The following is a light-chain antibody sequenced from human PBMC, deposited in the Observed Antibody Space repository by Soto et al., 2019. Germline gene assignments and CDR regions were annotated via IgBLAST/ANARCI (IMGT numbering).Light chain of an antibody. V-gene: IGKV3-11*01. CDR2: DAS. CDR3: QQHSNWPPLT. J-gene: IGKJ4*01. CDR1: QSVSNY. Sequence: EIVLTQSPATLSLSPGERATLSCRASQSVSNYLAWYQQKPGQAPRLLIYDASNRATGIPARFSGSGSGTDFTLTISSLEPVDFAVYYCQQHSNWPPLTFGGGTKVEIK.